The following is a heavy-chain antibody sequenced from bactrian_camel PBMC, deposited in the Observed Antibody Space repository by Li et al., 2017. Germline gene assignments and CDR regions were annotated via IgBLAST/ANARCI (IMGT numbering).Heavy chain of an antibody. J-gene: IGHJ4*01. CDR3: ATRSGFCPERLMTIGEYFY. Sequence: HVQLVESGGGSVQAGESLRLSCTAPGFTSHACSMDWYRQAEGKQREWVSAISPDGTTKLADSIKGRFTISQVVAERTIYLQLDSLKPEDSAMYYCATRSGFCPERLMTIGEYFYWGQGTQVTVS. V-gene: IGHV3S53*01. CDR1: GFTSHACS. D-gene: IGHD4*01. CDR2: ISPDGTT.